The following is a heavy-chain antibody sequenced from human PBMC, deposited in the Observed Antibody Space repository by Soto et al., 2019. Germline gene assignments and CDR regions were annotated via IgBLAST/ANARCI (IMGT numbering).Heavy chain of an antibody. Sequence: LSLTCTVSGGSISSYYWSWIRQPPGKGLEWIGHIYYSGSTNYNPSLKSRVTISVDTSKNQFSLKLSSVTAADTAVYYCARADCGGDCSFDYWGQGTLVTVSS. D-gene: IGHD2-21*02. CDR3: ARADCGGDCSFDY. J-gene: IGHJ4*02. CDR1: GGSISSYY. CDR2: IYYSGST. V-gene: IGHV4-59*01.